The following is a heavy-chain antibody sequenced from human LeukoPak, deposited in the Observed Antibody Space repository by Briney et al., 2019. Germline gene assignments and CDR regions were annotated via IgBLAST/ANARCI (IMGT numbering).Heavy chain of an antibody. Sequence: GGSLRLSCAASGFTFSDYYMSWIRQAPGKGLEWVSYISSRGNTIYYADSVKGRFAISRDNAKNSLYLQMDSLRADDTAVYYCARFAWGFDYWGQGTLVTVSS. D-gene: IGHD7-27*01. J-gene: IGHJ4*02. CDR2: ISSRGNTI. V-gene: IGHV3-11*04. CDR1: GFTFSDYY. CDR3: ARFAWGFDY.